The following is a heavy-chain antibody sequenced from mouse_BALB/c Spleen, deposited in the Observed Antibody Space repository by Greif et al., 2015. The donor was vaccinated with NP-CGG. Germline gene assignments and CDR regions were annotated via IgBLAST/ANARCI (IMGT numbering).Heavy chain of an antibody. CDR2: ISNGGGST. J-gene: IGHJ4*01. V-gene: IGHV5-12*02. D-gene: IGHD2-2*01. Sequence: VQLKESGGGLVQPGGSLKLSCATSGFTFSDYYMYWVRQTPEKRLEWVAYISNGGGSTYYPDTVKGRFTISRDNAKNTLYLQMSRLKSEDTAMYYCARLYYGYDGRADYYAMDYWGQGTSVTVSS. CDR3: ARLYYGYDGRADYYAMDY. CDR1: GFTFSDYY.